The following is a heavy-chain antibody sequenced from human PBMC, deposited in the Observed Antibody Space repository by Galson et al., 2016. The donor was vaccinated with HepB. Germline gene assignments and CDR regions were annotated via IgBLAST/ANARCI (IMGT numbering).Heavy chain of an antibody. Sequence: SLRLSCAASGFTVSSNFMNWVRQAPGKGLEWVSGIYSDGTTSYADSVKGRFTISRDNSKNTVYLQLNSLRAEDTAVYFCARAHCSGGSCYGGLFDFWGQGTPVTVSS. D-gene: IGHD2-15*01. CDR1: GFTVSSNF. CDR2: IYSDGTT. V-gene: IGHV3-53*01. CDR3: ARAHCSGGSCYGGLFDF. J-gene: IGHJ4*02.